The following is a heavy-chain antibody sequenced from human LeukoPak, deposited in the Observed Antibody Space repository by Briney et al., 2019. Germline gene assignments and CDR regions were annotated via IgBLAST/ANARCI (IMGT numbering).Heavy chain of an antibody. D-gene: IGHD5-12*01. J-gene: IGHJ4*02. CDR1: GFTFSSYG. Sequence: GGSLRLSCAASGFTFSSYGMYWVRQAPGKGLEWVAVISYDGSNKYYADSVKGRFTISRDNSKNTLYLQMNSLRAEDTAVYYCASTSRPLRQFDYWGQGTLVTVSS. V-gene: IGHV3-30*03. CDR2: ISYDGSNK. CDR3: ASTSRPLRQFDY.